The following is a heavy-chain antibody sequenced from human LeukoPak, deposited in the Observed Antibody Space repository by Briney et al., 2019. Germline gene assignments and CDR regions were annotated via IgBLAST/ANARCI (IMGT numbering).Heavy chain of an antibody. CDR3: ARHSGSLDS. Sequence: PGGSLRLSCGASGFTFGDHAMSWVRQAPGKGLEWVGFIRGKVYGETTEYAASVQGRFTISKDDSRTIAYLQMNSLKPEDTAVYYCARHSGSLDSWGQGTLVTVSS. J-gene: IGHJ4*02. CDR2: IRGKVYGETT. CDR1: GFTFGDHA. V-gene: IGHV3-49*04. D-gene: IGHD1-26*01.